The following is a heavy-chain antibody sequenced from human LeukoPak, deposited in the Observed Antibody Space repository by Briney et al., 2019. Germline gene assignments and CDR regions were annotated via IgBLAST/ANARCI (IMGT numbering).Heavy chain of an antibody. D-gene: IGHD4-17*01. V-gene: IGHV1-69*04. CDR3: ARVGNYGDYEGWFDP. CDR2: IIPILGIA. J-gene: IGHJ5*02. CDR1: GGTFSSYA. Sequence: ASVKVSCKASGGTFSSYAISWVRQAPGQGLEWMGRIIPILGIANYAQKFQGRVTITADKSTSTAYMELSRLRSDDTAVYYCARVGNYGDYEGWFDPWGQGTLVTVSS.